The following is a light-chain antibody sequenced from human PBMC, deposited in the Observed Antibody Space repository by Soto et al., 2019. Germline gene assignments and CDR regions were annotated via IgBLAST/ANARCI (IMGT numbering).Light chain of an antibody. Sequence: QSALTQPRSVSGSPGQSVTISCTGTSSDVGGYNYVSWYQQHPGKAPKLMIYAVNARPSGVPDRFSGSKSGNTASLSISGRQSEDEADYYCCSYAGSYTYVFGTGTKVTVL. V-gene: IGLV2-11*01. J-gene: IGLJ1*01. CDR2: AVN. CDR3: CSYAGSYTYV. CDR1: SSDVGGYNY.